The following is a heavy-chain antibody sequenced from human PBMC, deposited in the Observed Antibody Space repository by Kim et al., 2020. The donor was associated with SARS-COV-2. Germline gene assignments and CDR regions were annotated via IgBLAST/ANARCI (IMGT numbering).Heavy chain of an antibody. V-gene: IGHV4-59*13. CDR3: ARATVTTETYYYYYYGMYV. CDR2: IYYSGST. D-gene: IGHD4-17*01. Sequence: SETLSLTCTVSGGSISSYYWSWIRQPPGKGLEWIGYIYYSGSTNYNPSLKSRFTISVDTSKNQFSLKLSSVTAADTAVYYCARATVTTETYYYYYYGMYVWGQGTTVTVSS. CDR1: GGSISSYY. J-gene: IGHJ6*02.